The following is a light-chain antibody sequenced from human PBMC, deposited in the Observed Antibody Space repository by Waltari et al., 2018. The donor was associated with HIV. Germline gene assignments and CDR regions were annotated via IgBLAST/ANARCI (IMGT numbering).Light chain of an antibody. Sequence: QSVLTQPPSASATPGQRVIISCSGSVSNIAINSVNWYQQFPGMAPKLLLYSNTQRPSVVPDRFSASKSGTSASLAINGLQSDDEADYYCAVWDGRLNGVFGGGTKLTVL. CDR2: SNT. J-gene: IGLJ3*02. V-gene: IGLV1-44*01. CDR3: AVWDGRLNGV. CDR1: VSNIAINS.